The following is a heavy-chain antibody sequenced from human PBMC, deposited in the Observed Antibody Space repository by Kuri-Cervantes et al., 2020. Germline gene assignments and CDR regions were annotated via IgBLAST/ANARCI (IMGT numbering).Heavy chain of an antibody. CDR3: ARHAYYGDHHFDY. CDR1: GYSISSGYY. CDR2: IYHSGST. V-gene: IGHV4-38-2*01. Sequence: GSLRLSCAVLGYSISSGYYWGWIRQPPGKGLEWIGSIYHSGSTYYNPSLKSRVTISVDTSKNQFSLKLSSVTAADTAVYYCARHAYYGDHHFDYWGQGTLVTVSS. J-gene: IGHJ4*02. D-gene: IGHD4-17*01.